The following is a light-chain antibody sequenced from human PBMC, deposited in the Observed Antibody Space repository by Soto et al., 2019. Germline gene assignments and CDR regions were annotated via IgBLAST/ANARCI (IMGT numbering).Light chain of an antibody. CDR2: RNS. J-gene: IGLJ1*01. V-gene: IGLV1-47*01. CDR1: ASTIGRNY. Sequence: QSVLTQSPSASGTPGQRVTISCSGSASTIGRNYVYWYQQLPGTAPKLLIYRNSQRPSGVPDRFSGSKSGTSASLAISGLRSEDEADYYCAAWDDTLRGFYVFGDGTKVTVL. CDR3: AAWDDTLRGFYV.